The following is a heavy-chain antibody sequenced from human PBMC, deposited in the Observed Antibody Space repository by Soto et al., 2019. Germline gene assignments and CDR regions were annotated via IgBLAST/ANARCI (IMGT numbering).Heavy chain of an antibody. CDR3: ARENYGSGSYYNSGYFDY. Sequence: SVKVSCKASGGTFSSYAISWVRQAPGQGLEWMGGIIPIFGTANYAQKFQGRVTITADESTSTAYMELSSLRSEDTAVYYCARENYGSGSYYNSGYFDYWGQGTLVTVSS. CDR2: IIPIFGTA. J-gene: IGHJ4*02. CDR1: GGTFSSYA. V-gene: IGHV1-69*13. D-gene: IGHD3-10*01.